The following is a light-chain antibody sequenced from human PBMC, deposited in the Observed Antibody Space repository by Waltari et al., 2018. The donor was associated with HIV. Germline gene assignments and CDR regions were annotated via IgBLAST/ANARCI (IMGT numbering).Light chain of an antibody. Sequence: QSVLTQPPSVSWLPGQKVTISCSGSHSDIGVKTVNWYQQFPGRAPKLVAYRSHRRPSGVPDRFSGSKSGTSASLAINGVQAEDEATYFCSAWDDTLHVVFGGGTKLTVL. J-gene: IGLJ3*02. CDR1: HSDIGVKT. CDR2: RSH. V-gene: IGLV1-44*01. CDR3: SAWDDTLHVV.